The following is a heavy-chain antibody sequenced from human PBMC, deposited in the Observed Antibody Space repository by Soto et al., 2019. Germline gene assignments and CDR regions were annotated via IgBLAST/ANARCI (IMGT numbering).Heavy chain of an antibody. J-gene: IGHJ5*02. Sequence: SETLSLTCTVSGGSISSYYWSWIRQPPGKGLEWIGYIYYSGSTNYNPSLKSRVTISVDTSKNQFSLKLSSVTAADTAVYYCARGVVRGVWFDPWGQGTLVTVSS. CDR1: GGSISSYY. CDR2: IYYSGST. D-gene: IGHD3-10*01. CDR3: ARGVVRGVWFDP. V-gene: IGHV4-59*01.